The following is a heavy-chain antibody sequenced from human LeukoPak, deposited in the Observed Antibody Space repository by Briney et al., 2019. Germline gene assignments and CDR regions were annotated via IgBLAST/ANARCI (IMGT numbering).Heavy chain of an antibody. V-gene: IGHV4-59*01. J-gene: IGHJ6*03. CDR3: ARTYRYGSFPVYHFYMDV. CDR1: AGSISGFF. Sequence: PSETLSLTCTASAGSISGFFWSWIRQPPGKGLEWIAYISYSGSTNYNPSLKSRVTISADTSKNQVSLKLSSVTAADTAVYYCARTYRYGSFPVYHFYMDVWGKGTTVTVSS. CDR2: ISYSGST. D-gene: IGHD5-18*01.